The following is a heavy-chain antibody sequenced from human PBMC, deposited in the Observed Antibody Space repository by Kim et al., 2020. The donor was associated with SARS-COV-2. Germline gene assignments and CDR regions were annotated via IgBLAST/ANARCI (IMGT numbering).Heavy chain of an antibody. CDR3: ASEALYGPFDY. CDR2: T. V-gene: IGHV4-61*02. D-gene: IGHD3-16*01. Sequence: TNYTPSLTSRVTISVDTSRNQFSLKLSSVTAADTAVYYWASEALYGPFDYWGQGTLVTVSS. J-gene: IGHJ4*02.